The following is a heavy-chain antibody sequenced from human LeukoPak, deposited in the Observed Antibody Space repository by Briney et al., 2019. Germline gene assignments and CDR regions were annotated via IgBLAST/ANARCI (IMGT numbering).Heavy chain of an antibody. V-gene: IGHV3-30-3*01. CDR2: ISYDGSNK. J-gene: IGHJ5*02. CDR3: ARGLVPAAKWFDP. Sequence: PGGSLRLSCAASGFIFSNYAMTWVRQAPGKGLEWVAVISYDGSNKYYADSVKGRFTISRDNSKNTLYLQMNSLRAEDTAVYYCARGLVPAAKWFDPWGQGTLVTVSS. CDR1: GFIFSNYA. D-gene: IGHD2-2*01.